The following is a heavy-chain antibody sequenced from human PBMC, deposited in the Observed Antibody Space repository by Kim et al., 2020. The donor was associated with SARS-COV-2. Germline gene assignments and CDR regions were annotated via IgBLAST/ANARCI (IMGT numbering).Heavy chain of an antibody. J-gene: IGHJ4*02. CDR1: GYTFTSYY. V-gene: IGHV1-46*01. CDR2: INPSGGST. D-gene: IGHD3-9*01. Sequence: ASVKVSCKASGYTFTSYYMHWVRQAPGQGLEWMGIINPSGGSTSYAQKFQGRVTMTRDTSTSTVYMELSSLSSEDTAVYYCARDGVEHYDILTGFPRIPAPSSEYWGQGTRVTVSS. CDR3: ARDGVEHYDILTGFPRIPAPSSEY.